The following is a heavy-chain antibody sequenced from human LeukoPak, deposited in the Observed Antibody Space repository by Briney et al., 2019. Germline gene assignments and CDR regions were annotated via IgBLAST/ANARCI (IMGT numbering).Heavy chain of an antibody. J-gene: IGHJ4*02. Sequence: GGSLRLSCAASGFTISSYGVHWVRQAPGKGLEWVALISYDGSNNYYADSVKGRFTISGDNARTSLYLQMNSLRAEDTAVYYCARDRYCSGGNCYKDYWGQGTLVTVSS. V-gene: IGHV3-30*03. CDR3: ARDRYCSGGNCYKDY. D-gene: IGHD2-15*01. CDR2: ISYDGSNN. CDR1: GFTISSYG.